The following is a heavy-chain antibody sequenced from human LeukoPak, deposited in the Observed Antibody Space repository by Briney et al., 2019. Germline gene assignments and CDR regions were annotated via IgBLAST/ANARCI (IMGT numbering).Heavy chain of an antibody. D-gene: IGHD3-10*01. CDR2: INTDGSST. CDR3: TASLLSPGNI. CDR1: GFTFSSYW. Sequence: GGSPKLSCTAAGFTFSSYWMHWVRQVPGKGLVWVSHINTDGSSTSYAGSVRGRFTISRDNAKNTLYLQVNSLRAEDTAVYYCTASLLSPGNIWGQGTVVTVSS. J-gene: IGHJ3*02. V-gene: IGHV3-74*01.